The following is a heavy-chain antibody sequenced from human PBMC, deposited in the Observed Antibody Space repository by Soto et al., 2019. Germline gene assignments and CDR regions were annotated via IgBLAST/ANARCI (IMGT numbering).Heavy chain of an antibody. Sequence: GGSLRLSCAASGFTFSSYAMSWVRQAPGKGLEWVSAISGSGGSTYYADSVKGRFTISRDNSKNTLYLQMNSLRAEDTAVYYCATYCSSTSCYGTADYWGQGTLVTVSS. CDR1: GFTFSSYA. D-gene: IGHD2-2*01. J-gene: IGHJ4*02. CDR3: ATYCSSTSCYGTADY. CDR2: ISGSGGST. V-gene: IGHV3-23*01.